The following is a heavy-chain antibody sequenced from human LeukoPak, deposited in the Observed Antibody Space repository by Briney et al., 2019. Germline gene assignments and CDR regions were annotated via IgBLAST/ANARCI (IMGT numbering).Heavy chain of an antibody. CDR2: ISYDGSNK. D-gene: IGHD3-3*01. CDR3: AKGSYDFWSGYLDY. Sequence: GGSLRLSCAASGFTFNSYTMHWVRQAPGRGLEWVAVISYDGSNKYYADSEKGRFTISRDNSKNTLYLQMNSLRAEDMALYYCAKGSYDFWSGYLDYWGQGTLVTVSS. CDR1: GFTFNSYT. J-gene: IGHJ4*02. V-gene: IGHV3-30-3*01.